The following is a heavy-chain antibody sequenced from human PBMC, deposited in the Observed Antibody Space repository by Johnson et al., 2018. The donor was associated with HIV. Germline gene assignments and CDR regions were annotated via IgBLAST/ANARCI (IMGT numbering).Heavy chain of an antibody. J-gene: IGHJ3*02. CDR1: GITFSNYW. CDR2: MKQDGSEQ. Sequence: VQLVESGGGLVQPGGSLRLSSVASGITFSNYWMSWVRQAPGKGLEWVANMKQDGSEQYYVDSVKGRFTISRDNAKNSLYLQMHSLRAEDTAVYYCARDGPVDWVAAFDIWGQGTLVTVSS. D-gene: IGHD3-9*01. CDR3: ARDGPVDWVAAFDI. V-gene: IGHV3-7*05.